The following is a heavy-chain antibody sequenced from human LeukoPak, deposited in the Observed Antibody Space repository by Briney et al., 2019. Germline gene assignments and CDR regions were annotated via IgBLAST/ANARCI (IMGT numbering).Heavy chain of an antibody. V-gene: IGHV3-15*01. D-gene: IGHD3-3*01. Sequence: PGGSLRPSCAASGFTFSNAWMSWVRQAPGKGLECVGRIKSKTDGGTTDYAAPVNGRFTISRDDSKNTLYLQVNSLKTEDTAVYFCTTASGFWSGYGGYWGQGTLVTVSS. CDR1: GFTFSNAW. CDR3: TTASGFWSGYGGY. CDR2: IKSKTDGGTT. J-gene: IGHJ4*02.